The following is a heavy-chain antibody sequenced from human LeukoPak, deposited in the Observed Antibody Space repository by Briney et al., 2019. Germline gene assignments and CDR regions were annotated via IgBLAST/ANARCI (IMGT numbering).Heavy chain of an antibody. CDR3: ARERTDIVVVPAAILYYYYGMDV. J-gene: IGHJ6*02. CDR2: ISGSGGST. CDR1: GFTFSSYA. D-gene: IGHD2-2*01. Sequence: GGSLRLSCAASGFTFSSYAMSWVRQAPGKGLEWVSAISGSGGSTYYADSVKGRFTISRDNSKNTLYLQMNSLRAEDTAVYYCARERTDIVVVPAAILYYYYGMDVWGQGTTVTVSS. V-gene: IGHV3-23*01.